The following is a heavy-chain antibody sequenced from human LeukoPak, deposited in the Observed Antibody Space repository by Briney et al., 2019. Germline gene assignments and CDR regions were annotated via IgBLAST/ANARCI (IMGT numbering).Heavy chain of an antibody. J-gene: IGHJ3*02. CDR1: GGSISSYY. CDR3: ARDGAVDILTGYGAFYI. Sequence: SETLSLTCTVSGGSISSYYWSWIRQPPGKGLEWIGNIFHSGSTNYNPSLKSRVTISVDTSKNEFSLKLNSVTAADTAIYYCARDGAVDILTGYGAFYIWGQGTMVIVS. CDR2: IFHSGST. D-gene: IGHD3-9*01. V-gene: IGHV4-59*01.